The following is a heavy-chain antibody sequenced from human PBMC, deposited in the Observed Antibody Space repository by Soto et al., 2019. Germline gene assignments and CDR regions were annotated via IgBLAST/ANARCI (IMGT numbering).Heavy chain of an antibody. V-gene: IGHV1-69*13. D-gene: IGHD1-26*01. CDR2: IIPIFGTA. CDR3: AAQYSGSSTLY. Sequence: ASVKVSWKAAGGTFSSYAISWVRQAPGQGLEWMGGIIPIFGTANYAQKFQGRVTITADESTSTAYMELSSLRSEDTAVYYCAAQYSGSSTLYWGQGTLVTVSS. J-gene: IGHJ4*02. CDR1: GGTFSSYA.